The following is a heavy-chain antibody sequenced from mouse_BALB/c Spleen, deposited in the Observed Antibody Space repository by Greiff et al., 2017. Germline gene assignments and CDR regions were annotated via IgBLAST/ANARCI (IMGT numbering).Heavy chain of an antibody. V-gene: IGHV5-12-2*01. D-gene: IGHD1-1*01. CDR3: ARHGDYYGSSPAWFAY. Sequence: EVQLVESGGGLVQPGGSLKLSCAASGFTFSSYTMSWVRQTPEKRLEWVAYISNGGGSTYYPDTVKGRFTISRDNAKNTLYLQMSSLKSEDTAMYYCARHGDYYGSSPAWFAYWGQGTLVTVSA. CDR1: GFTFSSYT. CDR2: ISNGGGST. J-gene: IGHJ3*01.